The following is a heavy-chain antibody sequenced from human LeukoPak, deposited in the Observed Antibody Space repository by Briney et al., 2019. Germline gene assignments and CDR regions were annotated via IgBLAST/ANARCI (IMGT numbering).Heavy chain of an antibody. CDR1: GFIFSSYA. D-gene: IGHD3-22*01. CDR3: ARVGYDSSGYYEDYDAFDI. J-gene: IGHJ3*02. CDR2: ISGSDGST. V-gene: IGHV3-23*01. Sequence: PGGSLRLSCAASGFIFSSYAMSWVRQAPGKGLEWVSAISGSDGSTYYADSVKGRFTISRDNSKNTLYLQMNSLRAEDTAVYYCARVGYDSSGYYEDYDAFDIWGQGTMVTVSS.